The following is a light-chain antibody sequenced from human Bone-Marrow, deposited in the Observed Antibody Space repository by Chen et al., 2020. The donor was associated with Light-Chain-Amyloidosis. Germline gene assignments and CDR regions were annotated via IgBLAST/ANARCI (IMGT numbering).Light chain of an antibody. Sequence: SYELTQPPSVSVSPGQTARITCSGDDLPTIYAYRYQQKPGEAPVLVIHRDTERPSGISERFSGCSSGTTATLTISGVHAEDEADYHCQSADSSGTYEVIFGGGTKLTVL. CDR1: DLPTIY. J-gene: IGLJ2*01. CDR3: QSADSSGTYEVI. V-gene: IGLV3-25*03. CDR2: RDT.